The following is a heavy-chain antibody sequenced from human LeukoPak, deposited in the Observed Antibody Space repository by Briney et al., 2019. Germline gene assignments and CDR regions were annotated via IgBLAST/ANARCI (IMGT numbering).Heavy chain of an antibody. D-gene: IGHD2-21*01. CDR3: ARSIYPPPVAYCGGDCCSDAFDI. CDR2: ISYDGSNK. Sequence: PGRSLRLSCAASGFTFSSYAMHWVRQAPGKGLGWVAVISYDGSNKYYADSVKGRFTISRDNSKNTLYLQMNSLRAEDTAVYYCARSIYPPPVAYCGGDCCSDAFDIWGQGTMVTVSS. J-gene: IGHJ3*02. CDR1: GFTFSSYA. V-gene: IGHV3-30-3*01.